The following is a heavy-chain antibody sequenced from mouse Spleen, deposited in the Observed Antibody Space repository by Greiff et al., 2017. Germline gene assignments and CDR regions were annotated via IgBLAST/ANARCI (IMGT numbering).Heavy chain of an antibody. V-gene: IGHV1-15*01. CDR1: GYTFTDYE. CDR2: IDPETGGT. Sequence: VQLQESGAELVRPGASVTLSCKASGYTFTDYEMHWVKQTPVHGLEWIGAIDPETGGTAYNQKFMGKAILTADKSSSTAYMELRSLTSEDSAVYYCTRTVRRKGYAMDYWGQGTSVTVSS. J-gene: IGHJ4*01. D-gene: IGHD2-14*01. CDR3: TRTVRRKGYAMDY.